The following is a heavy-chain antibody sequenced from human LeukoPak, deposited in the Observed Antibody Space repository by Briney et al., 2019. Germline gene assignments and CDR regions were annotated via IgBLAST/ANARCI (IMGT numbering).Heavy chain of an antibody. V-gene: IGHV3-30*02. CDR2: IRFDGSAK. Sequence: SGGSLRLSCAASEFTFSDLGMHWVRQTPGKGLEWLAFIRFDGSAKFYADSVKGRFSISRDNSRNTRFLQMNSLRIEDTAVYHCAKDDGDYYWGQGTLVTVSS. CDR1: EFTFSDLG. D-gene: IGHD4-17*01. J-gene: IGHJ4*02. CDR3: AKDDGDYY.